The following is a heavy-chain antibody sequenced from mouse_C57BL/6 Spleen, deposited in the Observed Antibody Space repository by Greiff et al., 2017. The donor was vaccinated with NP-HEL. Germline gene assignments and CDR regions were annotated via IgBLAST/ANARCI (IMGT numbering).Heavy chain of an antibody. D-gene: IGHD2-2*01. V-gene: IGHV1-58*01. CDR1: GYTFTSYG. J-gene: IGHJ2*01. CDR2: SYIGNGYT. Sequence: EVQVVESGAELVRPGSSVKMSCKTSGYTFTSYGINWVKQRPGRGLEWIGYSYIGNGYTEYNEKFKGKATLTSDTSSSTAYMQLSSLTSEDSAIYFCARSRGYDWDPSFDYWGQGTTLTVSS. CDR3: ARSRGYDWDPSFDY.